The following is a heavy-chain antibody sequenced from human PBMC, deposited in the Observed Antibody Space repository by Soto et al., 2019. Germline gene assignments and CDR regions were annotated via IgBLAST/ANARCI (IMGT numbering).Heavy chain of an antibody. D-gene: IGHD2-15*01. V-gene: IGHV1-18*01. J-gene: IGHJ4*02. CDR3: ARDLAIVVVVAATTIEY. CDR2: ISAYNGNT. Sequence: ASVKVSCKASGYTFTSYGISWVRQAPGQGLEWMGWISAYNGNTNYAQKLQGGVTMTTDTSTSTAYMELRSLRSDDTAVYYCARDLAIVVVVAATTIEYWGQGTLVTVSS. CDR1: GYTFTSYG.